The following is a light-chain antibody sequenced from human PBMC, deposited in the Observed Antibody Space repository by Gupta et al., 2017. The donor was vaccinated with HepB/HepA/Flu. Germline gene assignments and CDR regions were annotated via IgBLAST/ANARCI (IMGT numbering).Light chain of an antibody. V-gene: IGKV3-15*01. CDR1: PSVSSS. CDR3: QQYSNCPPMCS. CDR2: GAS. J-gene: IGKJ2*04. Sequence: EIVVTQSSATLSVSLGVRATLTCRASPSVSSSLGWYQQKPGQAPRLLIYGASTSATGIPARFSGSGSGTDFTLTISSLQSEDFAVYYCQQYSNCPPMCSFGQGTRLDIK.